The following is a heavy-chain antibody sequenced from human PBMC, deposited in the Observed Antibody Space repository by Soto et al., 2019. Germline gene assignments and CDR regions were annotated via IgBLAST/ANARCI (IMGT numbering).Heavy chain of an antibody. CDR2: ISYDGSYK. Sequence: QVQLVESGGGVVQPGRSLRLSCAASGFTFSSYGMHWVRQAPGKGLEWVAVISYDGSYKYYADSVKGRFTISRDNSKNTLYLQMNSLRAGDKAVYYCAKWNGGFDYWGQGTLVTVSS. CDR3: AKWNGGFDY. J-gene: IGHJ4*02. CDR1: GFTFSSYG. D-gene: IGHD3-16*01. V-gene: IGHV3-30*18.